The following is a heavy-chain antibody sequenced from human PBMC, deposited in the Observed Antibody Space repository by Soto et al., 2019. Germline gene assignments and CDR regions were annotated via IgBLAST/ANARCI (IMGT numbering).Heavy chain of an antibody. J-gene: IGHJ4*02. CDR3: ARFKESGIAVAGTEEDYDY. CDR1: GGTFSSYA. Sequence: ASVKVSCKASGGTFSSYAISWGRQAPGQGLEWMGGIIPIFGTANYAQKFQGRVTITADESTSTAYMELSSLRSEDTAVYYCARFKESGIAVAGTEEDYDYWGQGTLVTVSS. CDR2: IIPIFGTA. D-gene: IGHD6-19*01. V-gene: IGHV1-69*13.